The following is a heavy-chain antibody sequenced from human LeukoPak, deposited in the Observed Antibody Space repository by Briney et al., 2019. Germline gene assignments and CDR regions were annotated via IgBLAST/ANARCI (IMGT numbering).Heavy chain of an antibody. CDR1: GYTFTGYY. D-gene: IGHD3-3*01. J-gene: IGHJ3*02. CDR3: ARGTISEPFDI. CDR2: IHPKSGGT. Sequence: ASVKVSCKASGYTFTGYYMHWVRQAPGQALEWMGWIHPKSGGTSYEESFQGRVIMTSDTSISTAYMEVRRLTSDDTAVFYCARGTISEPFDIWGQGTIVTVSS. V-gene: IGHV1-2*02.